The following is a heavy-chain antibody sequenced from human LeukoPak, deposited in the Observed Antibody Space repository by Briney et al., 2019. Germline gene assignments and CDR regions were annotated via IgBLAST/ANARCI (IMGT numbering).Heavy chain of an antibody. CDR1: GYSFTDYW. J-gene: IGHJ4*02. D-gene: IGHD1-26*01. CDR3: ATAIVAAYDY. CDR2: IYPGDSDT. Sequence: GESLKISCKASGYSFTDYWIGWVRQMPGEGLEWMGIIYPGDSDTRYSPSFQGQVTFSADKSISTAYPQWRSLKASDSAIYYCATAIVAAYDYWGQGTLVTVSS. V-gene: IGHV5-51*01.